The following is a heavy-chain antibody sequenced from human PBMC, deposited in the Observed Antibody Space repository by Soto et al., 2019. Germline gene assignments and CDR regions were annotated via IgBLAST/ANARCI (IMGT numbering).Heavy chain of an antibody. CDR2: MYYSGSP. V-gene: IGHV4-39*01. CDR1: GDSISSRRYY. CDR3: ARQRTSVVTQAYFDV. J-gene: IGHJ4*02. D-gene: IGHD2-21*02. Sequence: PSETLSLTCTVTGDSISSRRYYWGWIRQPPGKGLELIGSMYYSGSPDNNPYLRSRVSMXXXXAXDXFXLXXKSVTXAGTALYFCARQRTSVVTQAYFDVWGPGTLVT.